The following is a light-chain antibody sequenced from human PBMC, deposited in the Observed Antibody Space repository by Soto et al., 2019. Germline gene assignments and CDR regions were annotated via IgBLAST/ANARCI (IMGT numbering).Light chain of an antibody. Sequence: IKLTQSPSTLSGSLGDRAQITCRASQTISSWLAWYQQKPGKAPKLLIYKASTLKSGVPSRFSGSGSGTEFTLTISSLQPDDFATYYCQHYNSYSEAFGQGTKVDI. CDR1: QTISSW. V-gene: IGKV1-5*03. CDR2: KAS. J-gene: IGKJ1*01. CDR3: QHYNSYSEA.